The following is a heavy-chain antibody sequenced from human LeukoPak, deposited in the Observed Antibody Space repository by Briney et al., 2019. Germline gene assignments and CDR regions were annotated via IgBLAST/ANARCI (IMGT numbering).Heavy chain of an antibody. CDR1: GPIVSTNY. V-gene: IGHV3-53*01. D-gene: IGHD1-26*01. Sequence: PGGSLRLSCAVFGPIVSTNYMSWVRQAPGKGLEWISILYVNENRYYADSVKGRFIISRDTSKNTLYLQMNSLRAEDTAMYYCVREDLGVDYWGQGTLVTVSS. CDR3: VREDLGVDY. CDR2: LYVNENR. J-gene: IGHJ4*02.